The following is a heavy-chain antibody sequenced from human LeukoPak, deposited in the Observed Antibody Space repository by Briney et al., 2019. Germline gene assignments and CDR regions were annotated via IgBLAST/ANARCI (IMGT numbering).Heavy chain of an antibody. CDR3: APLGGIFGVVTTYFDY. V-gene: IGHV1-2*06. Sequence: GASVKVSCKASGYTFTVYYMHWVRQAPGQGLEWMGRINPNSGGTNYAQKFQGRVTMTRDTSISTAYMELSRLISDDTAVYYCAPLGGIFGVVTTYFDYWGQGALVTVSS. CDR1: GYTFTVYY. D-gene: IGHD3-3*01. J-gene: IGHJ4*02. CDR2: INPNSGGT.